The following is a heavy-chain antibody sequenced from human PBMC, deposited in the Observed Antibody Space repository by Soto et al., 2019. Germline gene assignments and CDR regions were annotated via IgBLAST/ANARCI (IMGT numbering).Heavy chain of an antibody. Sequence: LASVSCRLTVYNTDIAWVRQATGKGLEWVSNMYSGGGTYYTDSVKGRFTISRDSSTNTLYLQMDNVRAVDTAVYYCARDVGVYWSWGKGTTVTVSS. V-gene: IGHV3-53*05. CDR3: ARDVGVYWS. D-gene: IGHD1-26*01. J-gene: IGHJ6*04. CDR2: MYSGGGT. CDR1: RLTVYNTD.